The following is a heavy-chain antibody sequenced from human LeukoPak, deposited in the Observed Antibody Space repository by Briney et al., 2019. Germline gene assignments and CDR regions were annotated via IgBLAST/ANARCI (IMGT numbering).Heavy chain of an antibody. CDR1: GYTFTSYY. CDR2: INPSGGST. D-gene: IGHD2-21*02. CDR3: ARGDLVVTLEGPIDY. J-gene: IGHJ4*02. V-gene: IGHV1-46*01. Sequence: GASVKVSCKASGYTFTSYYMHWVRQAPGQGLEWMGIINPSGGSTSYAQKFQGRVTMTRDMSTSTVYMELSSLRAEDTAVYYCARGDLVVTLEGPIDYWGQGTLVTVSS.